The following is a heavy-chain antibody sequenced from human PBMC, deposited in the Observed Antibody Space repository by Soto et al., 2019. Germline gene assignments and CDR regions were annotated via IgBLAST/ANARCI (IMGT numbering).Heavy chain of an antibody. CDR3: ARGGGWNPGYY. J-gene: IGHJ4*02. D-gene: IGHD1-1*01. CDR1: GFTFTNYY. Sequence: QVQLVQSGAEVKKPGASVKVSCKASGFTFTNYYMHWVRQAPGQGLEWMGIINPSGGSTSYAQKFQGRVPMTRDTSTSTVYMELSSLRSEDTAIYYCARGGGWNPGYYWGQGTLVTVSS. V-gene: IGHV1-46*01. CDR2: INPSGGST.